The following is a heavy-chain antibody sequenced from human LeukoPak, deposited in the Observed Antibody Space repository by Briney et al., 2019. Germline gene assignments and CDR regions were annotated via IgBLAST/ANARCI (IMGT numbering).Heavy chain of an antibody. J-gene: IGHJ4*02. V-gene: IGHV4-59*08. CDR2: IYNSETT. CDR3: ARYGYSYGLDY. CDR1: GDSISSYY. D-gene: IGHD5-18*01. Sequence: SETLSLTCTVSGDSISSYYWSWIRQPPGKGLEWIGYIYNSETTNYNPSLESRVTMSVDTSNNQFSLKVSSVTAADTAVYYCARYGYSYGLDYWGQGTLVTVSS.